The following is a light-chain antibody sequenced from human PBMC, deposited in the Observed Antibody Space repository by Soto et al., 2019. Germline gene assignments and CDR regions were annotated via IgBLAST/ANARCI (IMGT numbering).Light chain of an antibody. Sequence: DIVMTQTPLSSPVTLGQPASISCRSSQSLVHSDGNTYVSWLHQRRGQPPRLLIYKISSRFSGVPDRFSGSGAGTEFTLNLVRVEAEDVWVYDCMQATQWPWTVGPRTKVEIK. J-gene: IGKJ1*01. CDR1: QSLVHSDGNTY. CDR2: KIS. CDR3: MQATQWPWT. V-gene: IGKV2-24*01.